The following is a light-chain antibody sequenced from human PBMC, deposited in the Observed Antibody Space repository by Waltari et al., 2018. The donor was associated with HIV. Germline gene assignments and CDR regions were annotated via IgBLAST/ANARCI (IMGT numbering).Light chain of an antibody. CDR1: SSNIGATSD. J-gene: IGLJ2*01. CDR2: ANN. CDR3: QSYDSTLRVV. Sequence: QPVLTQPPSVSGAPGPRVTISCPRSSSNIGATSDVPWYQQLPGTAPKLPIYANNNRPSGVPDRFSGSKSGTSASLAITGLQAEDEADYYCQSYDSTLRVVFGGGTKLTVL. V-gene: IGLV1-40*02.